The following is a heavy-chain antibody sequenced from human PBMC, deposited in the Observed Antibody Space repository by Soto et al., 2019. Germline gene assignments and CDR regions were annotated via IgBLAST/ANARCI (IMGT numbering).Heavy chain of an antibody. Sequence: QVQLQESGPGLVKPSGTLSLTCAVSGVSVSFSNWWSWVRQPPGKGLEWLGEIYHSGSTTYNPSLKSRVTISVDKSKNQFSLKLSSVTAADTAVYYCSRIVDSSRYYYGMDVWGQGTTVTVSS. J-gene: IGHJ6*02. CDR1: GVSVSFSNW. CDR3: SRIVDSSRYYYGMDV. CDR2: IYHSGST. V-gene: IGHV4-4*02. D-gene: IGHD3-22*01.